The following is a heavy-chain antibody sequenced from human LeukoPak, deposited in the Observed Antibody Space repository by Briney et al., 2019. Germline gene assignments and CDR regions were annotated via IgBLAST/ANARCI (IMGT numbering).Heavy chain of an antibody. CDR1: GFTFRTYA. V-gene: IGHV3-23*01. CDR2: ISGSGGST. Sequence: PGGSLRLSCVPSGFTFRTYAMSWVRQAPGKGLEWVPAISGSGGSTYYADSVKGRFPISRDNSKNTLYLQMHSLRAEDTVVNYGAKDCEDGFDYWGQGTLVTVSS. J-gene: IGHJ4*02. CDR3: AKDCEDGFDY.